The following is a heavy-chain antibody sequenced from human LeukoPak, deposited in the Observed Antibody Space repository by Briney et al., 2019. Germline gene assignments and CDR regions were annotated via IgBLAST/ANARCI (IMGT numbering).Heavy chain of an antibody. CDR2: IRYDGSNK. CDR1: GFTFSSYG. Sequence: PGGSLRLSCAASGFTFSSYGMHWVRQAPGKGLEWVAFIRYDGSNKYYADSVKGRFTISRDNSKNTLYLQMNSLRAEDTAVYYCVRDGSGGWVFDYWGQGTLVTVSS. J-gene: IGHJ4*02. CDR3: VRDGSGGWVFDY. D-gene: IGHD6-19*01. V-gene: IGHV3-30*02.